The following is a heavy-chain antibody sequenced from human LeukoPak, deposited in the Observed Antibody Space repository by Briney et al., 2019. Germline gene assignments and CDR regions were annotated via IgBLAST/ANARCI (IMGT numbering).Heavy chain of an antibody. J-gene: IGHJ4*02. D-gene: IGHD3-22*01. CDR1: GFTFDDYA. CDR2: ISWNSGSM. V-gene: IGHV3-9*01. Sequence: GGSLRLSCAAFGFTFDDYAMPWVRQAPGKGLEWVSGISWNSGSMGYADSVKGRFTISRDNAKNSLYLQMNSLRAEDTALYYCAKGSPYYYDSSGRSPPDYWGQGTLVTVSS. CDR3: AKGSPYYYDSSGRSPPDY.